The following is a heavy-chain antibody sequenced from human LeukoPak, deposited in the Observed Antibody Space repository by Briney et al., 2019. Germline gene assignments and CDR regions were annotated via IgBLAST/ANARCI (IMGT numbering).Heavy chain of an antibody. J-gene: IGHJ3*01. V-gene: IGHV4-34*10. CDR1: GGSFSGYY. D-gene: IGHD3-16*01. Sequence: PSETLSLTCAVYGGSFSGYYWSWIRQPPGKRWEWIGSVYYSGTTYYNPSLKSRLSVSIDTSKNQFHLTLKSVTAADMALYYCATSGDYEEFQTWGHGTMLIVSS. CDR3: ATSGDYEEFQT. CDR2: VYYSGTT.